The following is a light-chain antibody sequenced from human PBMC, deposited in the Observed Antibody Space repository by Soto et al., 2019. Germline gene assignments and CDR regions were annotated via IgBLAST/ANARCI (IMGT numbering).Light chain of an antibody. J-gene: IGKJ2*01. V-gene: IGKV3-20*01. CDR2: GAS. CDR3: QQYGSSPLYP. CDR1: QSVSSSY. Sequence: EIVVTQSPGTLSLSPGERATLSCRASQSVSSSYLAWYQQKPGQAPTLLIYGASTRATGIPDRFSGSGSGTDFTLTISRLEPEDFAVYYCQQYGSSPLYPFGQGTK.